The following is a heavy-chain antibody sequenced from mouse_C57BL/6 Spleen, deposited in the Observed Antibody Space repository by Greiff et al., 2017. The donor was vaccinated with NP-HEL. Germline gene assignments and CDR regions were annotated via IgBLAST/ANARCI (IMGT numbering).Heavy chain of an antibody. J-gene: IGHJ4*01. CDR3: ARWAHYDYDEDYAMDY. Sequence: QVQLQQSGAELARPGASVKLSCKASGYTFTSYGISWVKQRTGQGLEWIGEIYPRSGNTYYNEKFKGKATLTADKSSSTAYMELRSLTSEDSAVYFCARWAHYDYDEDYAMDYWGQGTSVTVSS. V-gene: IGHV1-81*01. CDR2: IYPRSGNT. D-gene: IGHD2-4*01. CDR1: GYTFTSYG.